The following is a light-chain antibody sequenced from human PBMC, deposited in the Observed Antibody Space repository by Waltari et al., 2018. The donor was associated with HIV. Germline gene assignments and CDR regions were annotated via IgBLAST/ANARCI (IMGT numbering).Light chain of an antibody. J-gene: IGKJ2*01. CDR2: WAS. CDR1: QTVLYRSNNKNY. V-gene: IGKV4-1*01. CDR3: QQYYNTPYT. Sequence: DFVMTQSPDSLAVSLGERATINSRSSQTVLYRSNNKNYLSWYQQKPGQPPKLLIYWASTRESGVPDRFSGSGSGTDFTLTITSLQAEDVAVYYCQQYYNTPYTFGQGTRLEIK.